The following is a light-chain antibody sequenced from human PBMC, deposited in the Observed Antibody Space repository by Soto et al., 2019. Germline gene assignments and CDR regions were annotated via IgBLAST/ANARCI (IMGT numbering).Light chain of an antibody. Sequence: QAVVTQEPSLTVSPGGTVTLTCGSSTGPVTTGHFPYWFQQKPGQAPRPLIYDTDNKHSWTPARFSASLLGDKAALTLSGALPEDEADYYCLIYYTGRLYVFGPGTKLTVL. CDR1: TGPVTTGHF. CDR3: LIYYTGRLYV. CDR2: DTD. J-gene: IGLJ1*01. V-gene: IGLV7-46*01.